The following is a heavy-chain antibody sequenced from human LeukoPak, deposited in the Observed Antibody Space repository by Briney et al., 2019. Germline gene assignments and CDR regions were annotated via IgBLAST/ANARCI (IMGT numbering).Heavy chain of an antibody. CDR1: GLSFSTYA. CDR2: ITSNINTI. V-gene: IGHV3-48*04. J-gene: IGHJ4*02. CDR3: AKALPEEGNY. Sequence: GGSLRLSCAASGLSFSTYAMNWVRQAPGKGLEWLAYITSNINTIYYADSVKGRFTISRDNAKNSLYLQMNSLRAEDTAVYYCAKALPEEGNYWGQGTLVTVSS.